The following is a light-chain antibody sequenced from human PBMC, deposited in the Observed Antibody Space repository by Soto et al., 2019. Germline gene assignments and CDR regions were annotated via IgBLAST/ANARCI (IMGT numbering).Light chain of an antibody. CDR1: SSDIGHYNY. J-gene: IGLJ1*01. V-gene: IGLV2-14*01. Sequence: QSALTQPASVSGSPGQSITISCTGTSSDIGHYNYVSWYQQYPGKAPKLMIYEVNNRPSGVSNRFSGSKSGNTASLTISGLQPEAEADYYCSSYTRNSTYVFGTGTKLTVL. CDR2: EVN. CDR3: SSYTRNSTYV.